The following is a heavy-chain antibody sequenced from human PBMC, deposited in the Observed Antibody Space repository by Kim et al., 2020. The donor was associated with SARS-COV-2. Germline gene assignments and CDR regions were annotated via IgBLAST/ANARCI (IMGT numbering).Heavy chain of an antibody. D-gene: IGHD3-22*01. CDR1: GFTFSSYA. J-gene: IGHJ4*02. Sequence: GGSLRLSCAASGFTFSSYAMHWVRQAPGKGLEWVAVISYDGSNKYYADSVKGRFTISRDNSKNTLYLQMNSLRAEDTAVYYCARDQGLITMIAWGQGTLVTVSS. CDR3: ARDQGLITMIA. V-gene: IGHV3-30*04. CDR2: ISYDGSNK.